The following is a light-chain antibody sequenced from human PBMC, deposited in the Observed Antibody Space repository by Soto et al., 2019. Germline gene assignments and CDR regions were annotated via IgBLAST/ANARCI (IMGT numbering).Light chain of an antibody. Sequence: QSALTQPASVSGSPGQSITISCTGTSSDVGTYNLVSWYQQCPGKAPKLIIYEGSKRPSGVSNRFFGYKSGNTASLTISGLQAEDEADYYCCSYAGMSGLVFGGGTKLTVL. CDR1: SSDVGTYNL. CDR3: CSYAGMSGLV. V-gene: IGLV2-23*01. J-gene: IGLJ2*01. CDR2: EGS.